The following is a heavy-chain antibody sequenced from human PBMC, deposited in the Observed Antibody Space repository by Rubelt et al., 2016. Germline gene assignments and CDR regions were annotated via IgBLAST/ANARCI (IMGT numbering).Heavy chain of an antibody. Sequence: QPGGSLSLSCEASGFTLGGHAMNWVRQVPGKGLEWISYISSSSGNIWYADSVKGRFTVSRDNAKNSLYLQMNSLRGEDTAVYYCARDRYDGRHAFDIWGQGTMVTVSS. D-gene: IGHD3-16*01. CDR1: GFTLGGHA. CDR3: ARDRYDGRHAFDI. CDR2: ISSSSGNI. V-gene: IGHV3-48*01. J-gene: IGHJ3*02.